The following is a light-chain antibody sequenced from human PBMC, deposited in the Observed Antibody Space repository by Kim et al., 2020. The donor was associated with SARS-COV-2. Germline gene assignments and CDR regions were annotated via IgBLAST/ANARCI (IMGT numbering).Light chain of an antibody. Sequence: GQSITNSSTGTSSEGGAYAYVSWYQQHPGKARKLMIDDVSNRPSGVSNRFSGCKSGNTASLTISGLQAEDEADYYCSSYTTSNTGVFGGGTQLTVL. CDR1: SSEGGAYAY. CDR3: SSYTTSNTGV. CDR2: DVS. J-gene: IGLJ3*02. V-gene: IGLV2-14*03.